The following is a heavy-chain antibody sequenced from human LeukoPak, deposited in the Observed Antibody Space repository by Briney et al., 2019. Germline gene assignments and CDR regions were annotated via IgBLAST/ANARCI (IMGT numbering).Heavy chain of an antibody. CDR2: ISSSSSTI. J-gene: IGHJ4*02. D-gene: IGHD3-10*01. V-gene: IGHV3-48*04. Sequence: GGSLRLSCAASGFTFSSYSMNWVRQAPGKGLEWVSYISSSSSTIYYADSVKGRFTISRDNAKNSLYLQMNSLRAEDTAVYYCASFPKRGAFGYWGQGTLVTVSS. CDR3: ASFPKRGAFGY. CDR1: GFTFSSYS.